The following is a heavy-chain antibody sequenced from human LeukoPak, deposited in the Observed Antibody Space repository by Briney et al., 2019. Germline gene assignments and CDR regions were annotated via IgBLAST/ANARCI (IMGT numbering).Heavy chain of an antibody. CDR3: ARDLRGSGYDP. CDR1: GYTFTDFY. CDR2: INPHRGAT. V-gene: IGHV1-2*02. J-gene: IGHJ5*02. D-gene: IGHD3-10*01. Sequence: GASVKVSCKASGYTFTDFYIHWVRQAPGQGPEWMGWINPHRGATDYAQKFRGRVTMTRDTSISLVYMELSRLKSNDTAVYYCARDLRGSGYDPWGQGTLVTVSS.